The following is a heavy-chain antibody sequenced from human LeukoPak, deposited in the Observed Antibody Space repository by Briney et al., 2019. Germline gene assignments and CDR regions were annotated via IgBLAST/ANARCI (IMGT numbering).Heavy chain of an antibody. Sequence: GASVKVSCKASGGTFSSYTISWVRQAPGQGLEWMGRIIPILGIANYAQKFQGRVTITADKSTSTAYMELSSLRSEDTAVYYCARPLIRNYYKGMDVWGQGTRVTVSS. CDR2: IIPILGIA. CDR3: ARPLIRNYYKGMDV. D-gene: IGHD3-10*01. CDR1: GGTFSSYT. J-gene: IGHJ6*02. V-gene: IGHV1-69*02.